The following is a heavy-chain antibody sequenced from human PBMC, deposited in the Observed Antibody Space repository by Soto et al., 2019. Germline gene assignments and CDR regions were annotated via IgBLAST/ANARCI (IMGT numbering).Heavy chain of an antibody. D-gene: IGHD3-22*01. CDR2: IWYDGSNK. V-gene: IGHV3-33*01. CDR1: GFTFSSYG. Sequence: GGSLRLSCAASGFTFSSYGMHWVRQAPGKGLEWVAVIWYDGSNKYYADSVKGRFTISRDNSKNTLYLQMNSLRAEDTAVYYCARLYYDSSGFDYWGQGTLVTVSS. CDR3: ARLYYDSSGFDY. J-gene: IGHJ4*02.